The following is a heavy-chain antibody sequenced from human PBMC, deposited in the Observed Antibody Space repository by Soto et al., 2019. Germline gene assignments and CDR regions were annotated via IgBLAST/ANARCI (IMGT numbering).Heavy chain of an antibody. CDR2: ISAYNGNT. V-gene: IGHV1-18*01. CDR3: GGPSDDGGGRAAAP. J-gene: IGHJ5*02. CDR1: GYTFTSYG. D-gene: IGHD3-22*01. Sequence: ASVKVSCKASGYTFTSYGISWVRQAPGQGLEWMGWISAYNGNTNYAQKLQGRVTMTTDTSTSTAYMELRSLRSDDTAVYYCGGPSDDGGGRAAAPGGQGPLVTVSS.